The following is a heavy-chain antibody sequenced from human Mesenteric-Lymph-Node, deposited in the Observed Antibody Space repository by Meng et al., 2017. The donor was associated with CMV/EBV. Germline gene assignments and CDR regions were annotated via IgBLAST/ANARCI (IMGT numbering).Heavy chain of an antibody. CDR3: AKDNQGYCGSSSCYTSYFDY. CDR1: GLTVSRNY. J-gene: IGHJ4*02. Sequence: GESLKISCVASGLTVSRNYMSWVRQAPGKGLEWVSVIYSGGATYYADSVKGRFTVSRDNSKNTLYLQMNSLRAEDTALYYCAKDNQGYCGSSSCYTSYFDYWGQGSLVTVSS. V-gene: IGHV3-53*01. D-gene: IGHD2-2*02. CDR2: IYSGGAT.